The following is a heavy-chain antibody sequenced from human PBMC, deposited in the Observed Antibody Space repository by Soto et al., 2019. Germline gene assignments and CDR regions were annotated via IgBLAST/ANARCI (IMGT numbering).Heavy chain of an antibody. J-gene: IGHJ6*02. Sequence: PSETLSLTCTVSGGSISSGGYYWSWIRQHPGKGLEWIGYIYYSGSTYYNPSLKSRVTISVDTSKNQFSLKLSSVTAADTAVYYRARDSQGVLSQYYGMDVWGQGTTVTISS. CDR2: IYYSGST. D-gene: IGHD2-2*01. CDR1: GGSISSGGYY. V-gene: IGHV4-31*03. CDR3: ARDSQGVLSQYYGMDV.